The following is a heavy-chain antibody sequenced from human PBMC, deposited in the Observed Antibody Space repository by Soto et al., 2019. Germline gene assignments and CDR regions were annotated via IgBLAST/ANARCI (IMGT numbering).Heavy chain of an antibody. J-gene: IGHJ6*02. V-gene: IGHV3-30*18. Sequence: GGSLRLSCAASGFTFSSYGMHWVRQAPGKGLEWVAVISYDGSNKYYADSVKGRFTISRDNSKNTLYLQMNSLRAEDTAVYYCAKEILTGTGSYYYYYYGMDVWGQGTTVTVSS. CDR2: ISYDGSNK. D-gene: IGHD1-7*01. CDR1: GFTFSSYG. CDR3: AKEILTGTGSYYYYYYGMDV.